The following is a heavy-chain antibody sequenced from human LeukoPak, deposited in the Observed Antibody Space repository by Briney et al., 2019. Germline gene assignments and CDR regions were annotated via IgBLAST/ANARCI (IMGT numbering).Heavy chain of an antibody. CDR3: ARSQSQSGSYRYYFTY. CDR1: GVSVCSAGYY. Sequence: SETLSLTCSVSGVSVCSAGYYWTWLRQPPGQGLEWIGYMYYSGNSNYNPFLKSRVTMSLDPSKNRFSLKLSSVTAADTAVYYCARSQSQSGSYRYYFTYWGQGTLVTVSS. V-gene: IGHV4-61*08. CDR2: MYYSGNS. J-gene: IGHJ4*02. D-gene: IGHD1-26*01.